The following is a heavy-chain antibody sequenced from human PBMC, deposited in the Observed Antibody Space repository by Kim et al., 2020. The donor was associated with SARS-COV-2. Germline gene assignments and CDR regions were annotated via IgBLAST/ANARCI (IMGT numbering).Heavy chain of an antibody. D-gene: IGHD2-15*01. V-gene: IGHV3-23*01. J-gene: IGHJ4*02. CDR1: GFMFNKYG. CDR2: ICASGGDT. CDR3: AKGGGGYLDY. Sequence: GGSLRLSFAASGFMFNKYGMTWVRQAPGKGLEWVSTICASGGDTYYADDVRGRFTISRDNSRNTLYLQMNSLRADDTAVYYCAKGGGGYLDYWGQGTLVTVSS.